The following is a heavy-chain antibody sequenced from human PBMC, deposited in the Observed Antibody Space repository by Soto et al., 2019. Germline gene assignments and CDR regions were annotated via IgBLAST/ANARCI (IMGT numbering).Heavy chain of an antibody. CDR1: GLPFSSSA. Sequence: QMQRVQSGPEVKKPGTSVKVSCKASGLPFSSSAVQWVRQARGQRLEWIGGIVVGSGNTKYEQKFQERVTITRDMSTSTAYMELSSLRSEDTAVYYCAAPDYGDYWYVDLWGRGTVVTVSS. CDR3: AAPDYGDYWYVDL. CDR2: IVVGSGNT. J-gene: IGHJ2*01. V-gene: IGHV1-58*01. D-gene: IGHD4-17*01.